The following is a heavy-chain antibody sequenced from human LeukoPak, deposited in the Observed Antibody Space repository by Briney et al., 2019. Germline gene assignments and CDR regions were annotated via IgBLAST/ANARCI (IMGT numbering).Heavy chain of an antibody. V-gene: IGHV4-4*07. J-gene: IGHJ3*02. D-gene: IGHD6-13*01. CDR1: GGSISSYY. CDR3: ARSIAAAGQGYAFDI. Sequence: SETLSLTCTVSGGSISSYYWSWIRQPAGKGLEWIGRIYTSGSTNYNPSLKSRVTMSVDTSKNQFSLKLSSVTAADTAVYYCARSIAAAGQGYAFDIWGQGTMVTVSS. CDR2: IYTSGST.